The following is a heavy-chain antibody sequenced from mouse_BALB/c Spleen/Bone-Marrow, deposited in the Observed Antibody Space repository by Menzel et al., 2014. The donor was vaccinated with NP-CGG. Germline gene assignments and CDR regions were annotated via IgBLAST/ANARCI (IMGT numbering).Heavy chain of an antibody. V-gene: IGHV1-69*02. CDR1: GYTSTNYW. CDR2: IYPSDSYS. CDR3: TRRDRYDYYGVDY. D-gene: IGHD2-14*01. Sequence: LVESGAELVRPGASVKVSCKASGYTSTNYWINWVRQRPGQGLEWIGNIYPSDSYSNYNQKFKDKATLTADKSSSTAYMQLSSPTSEDSAVYYCTRRDRYDYYGVDYWGQGTSVTVSS. J-gene: IGHJ4*01.